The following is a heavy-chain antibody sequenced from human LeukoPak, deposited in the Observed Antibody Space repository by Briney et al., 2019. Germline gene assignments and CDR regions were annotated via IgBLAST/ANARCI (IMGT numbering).Heavy chain of an antibody. CDR3: ASVRRGFGESSKYYSYYYMDV. CDR2: LYHRGGT. CDR1: GYSITSGHY. J-gene: IGHJ6*03. Sequence: SETLSLTCTVSGYSITSGHYWGWIRQPPGKGLEWIGSLYHRGGTYYNPSLKSRVIISVDTSKNHFSLKLSAVTAADTAVYSCASVRRGFGESSKYYSYYYMDVWGNGTTVTISS. D-gene: IGHD3-10*01. V-gene: IGHV4-38-2*02.